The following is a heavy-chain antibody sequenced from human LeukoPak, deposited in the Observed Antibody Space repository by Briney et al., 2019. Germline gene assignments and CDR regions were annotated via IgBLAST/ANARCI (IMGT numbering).Heavy chain of an antibody. J-gene: IGHJ4*02. CDR3: AGEMDYDSSGPFDY. CDR2: IIPIFGTA. Sequence: ASVKVSCKASVGTFSSYAISWVRQAPAQGLEWMGGIIPIFGTANYAQEFQGRVTNTADESTSTAYMELSSLRSEDTAVYYCAGEMDYDSSGPFDYWGQGTLVTVSS. D-gene: IGHD3-22*01. CDR1: VGTFSSYA. V-gene: IGHV1-69*01.